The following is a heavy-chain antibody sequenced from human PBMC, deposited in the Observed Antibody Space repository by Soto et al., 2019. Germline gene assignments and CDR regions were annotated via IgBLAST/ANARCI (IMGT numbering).Heavy chain of an antibody. CDR2: INWNSGTM. V-gene: IGHV3-9*01. CDR3: AKDFEYSYGYDAFHI. Sequence: PGGSLRLSCAASGFTFDDYGMHWVRQAPGKGLEWVSGINWNSGTMVYRDYVKGRFTISRDNARNSLYLQMNSLRAEDTAVYYCAKDFEYSYGYDAFHIWGQGTMVTVSS. CDR1: GFTFDDYG. D-gene: IGHD5-18*01. J-gene: IGHJ3*02.